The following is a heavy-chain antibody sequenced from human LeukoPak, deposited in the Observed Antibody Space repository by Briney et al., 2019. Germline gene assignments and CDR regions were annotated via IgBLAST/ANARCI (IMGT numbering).Heavy chain of an antibody. CDR2: IYTSGST. Sequence: PSETLSLTCTVSGGSISSYYWSWIRQPAGKGLEWIGRIYTSGSTNYNPSLKSRVTMSVDTSKNQFSLKLSSVTAADTAVCYCARSGSSGWLYYFDYWGQGTLVTVSS. CDR1: GGSISSYY. D-gene: IGHD6-19*01. J-gene: IGHJ4*02. V-gene: IGHV4-4*07. CDR3: ARSGSSGWLYYFDY.